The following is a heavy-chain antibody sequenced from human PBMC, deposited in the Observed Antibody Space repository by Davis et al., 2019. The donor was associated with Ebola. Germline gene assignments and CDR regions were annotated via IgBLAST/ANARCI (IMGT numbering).Heavy chain of an antibody. Sequence: ASVKVSCKASGYTFTSYGISWVRQAPGQRLEWMGWINAGNGNTKYSQKFQGRVTITRNTSASTAYMELSSLRSEDTAVFYCARACSSTSCPRSFDYWGQGTLVTVSS. V-gene: IGHV1-3*01. CDR1: GYTFTSYG. D-gene: IGHD2-2*01. CDR2: INAGNGNT. CDR3: ARACSSTSCPRSFDY. J-gene: IGHJ4*02.